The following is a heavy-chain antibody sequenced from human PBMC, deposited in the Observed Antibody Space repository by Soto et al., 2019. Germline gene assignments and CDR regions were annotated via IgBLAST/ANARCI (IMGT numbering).Heavy chain of an antibody. D-gene: IGHD4-4*01. V-gene: IGHV4-30-4*01. CDR3: ARSDNYVPFEY. Sequence: QVQLQESGPGLVKPSQTLSLTCTVSGGSISSGDYKWSWIRQPPGKGLEWIGYISYSGYNYNNPSLQSRVTMSVDTSKNLFSLKLSSVTAADTAVYYCARSDNYVPFEYWGQGTLVTVSS. CDR2: ISYSGYN. CDR1: GGSISSGDYK. J-gene: IGHJ4*02.